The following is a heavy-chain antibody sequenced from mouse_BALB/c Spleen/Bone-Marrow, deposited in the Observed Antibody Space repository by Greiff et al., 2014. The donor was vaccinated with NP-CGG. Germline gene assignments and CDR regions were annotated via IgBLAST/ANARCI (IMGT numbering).Heavy chain of an antibody. CDR2: IRNKANGYTT. V-gene: IGHV7-3*02. Sequence: EVQGVESGGGLVQPGGSLRPSCATSGFTFTDYYMNWVRQPPGKALEWLGFIRNKANGYTTEYSASVKGRFTISRDNSQSILYLQMNTLRAEDSATYYCAGDIGRLLFDFWGQGTTLTVSS. CDR3: AGDIGRLLFDF. J-gene: IGHJ2*01. CDR1: GFTFTDYY. D-gene: IGHD1-2*01.